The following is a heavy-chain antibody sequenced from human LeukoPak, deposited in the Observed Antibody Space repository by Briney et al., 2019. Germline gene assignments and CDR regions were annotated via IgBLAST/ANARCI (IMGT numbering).Heavy chain of an antibody. CDR3: ARGGEPNYYDSSGYYYPFDY. Sequence: SETLSLTRAVSGGSISSGGYSWSWIRQPPGKGLEWIGYIYHSGSTYYNPSLKSRVTISVDRSKNQFSLKLNSVTAADTAVYYCARGGEPNYYDSSGYYYPFDYWGQGTLVTVSS. CDR1: GGSISSGGYS. D-gene: IGHD3-22*01. CDR2: IYHSGST. V-gene: IGHV4-30-2*01. J-gene: IGHJ4*02.